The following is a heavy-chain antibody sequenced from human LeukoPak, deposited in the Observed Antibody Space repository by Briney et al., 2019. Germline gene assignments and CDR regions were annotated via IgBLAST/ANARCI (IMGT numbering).Heavy chain of an antibody. D-gene: IGHD5-18*01. CDR3: ARGGYSYGVYYYYMDV. J-gene: IGHJ6*03. CDR2: IYYSGST. CDR1: DYSISSSYY. V-gene: IGHV4-61*01. Sequence: PSETLSLTCTVSDYSISSSYYWSWIRQPPGKGLEWIGYIYYSGSTNYNPSLKSRVTISVDTSKNQFSLKLSSVTAADTAVYYCARGGYSYGVYYYYMDVWGKGTTVTISS.